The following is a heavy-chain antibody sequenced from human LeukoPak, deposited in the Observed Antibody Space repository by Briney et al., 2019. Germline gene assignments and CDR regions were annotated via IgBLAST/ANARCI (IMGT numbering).Heavy chain of an antibody. V-gene: IGHV1-8*01. D-gene: IGHD6-13*01. J-gene: IGHJ5*02. CDR1: GYTFTSYD. CDR2: MNPNSGNT. CDR3: ARDVAAAGFDP. Sequence: ASVKVSCKASGYTFTSYDINWVRPATGQGLEWMGWMNPNSGNTGYAQKSQGRVTMTRNTSISTAYMELSSLRSEDTAVYYGARDVAAAGFDPGGQGTLVTVSS.